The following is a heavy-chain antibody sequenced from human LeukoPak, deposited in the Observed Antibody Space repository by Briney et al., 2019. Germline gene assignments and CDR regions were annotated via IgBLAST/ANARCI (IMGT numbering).Heavy chain of an antibody. J-gene: IGHJ5*02. D-gene: IGHD2-2*01. V-gene: IGHV4-59*01. CDR2: IYDSGTT. CDR3: ARDRGGPAALNWFDP. CDR1: GGSLSSYF. Sequence: PSETLSLTCTVSGGSLSSYFWHWIRQPPGKGLEWMGYIYDSGTTAYNPSLKGRVTMSVDTSKNQFSLNLTSMTAADTAVYYCARDRGGPAALNWFDPWGQGTLVTVSS.